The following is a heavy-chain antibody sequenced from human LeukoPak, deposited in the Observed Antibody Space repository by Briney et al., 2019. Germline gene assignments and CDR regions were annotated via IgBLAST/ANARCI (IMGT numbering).Heavy chain of an antibody. CDR2: IYYSGST. D-gene: IGHD3-22*01. J-gene: IGHJ4*02. CDR3: ARVCSSSGYYPDY. Sequence: PSETLSLTCTVSGGSISSSSYYWGWIRQPPGKGLEWIGSIYYSGSTYYNPSLKSRVTISVDTSKNQFSLKLSSVTAADTAVYYCARVCSSSGYYPDYWGQGTLVTVSS. V-gene: IGHV4-39*07. CDR1: GGSISSSSYY.